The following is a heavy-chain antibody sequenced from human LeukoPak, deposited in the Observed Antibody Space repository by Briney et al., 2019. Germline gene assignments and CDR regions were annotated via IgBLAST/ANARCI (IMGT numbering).Heavy chain of an antibody. CDR1: GFTVNNNR. CDR3: AKSKQWLEYYFDY. Sequence: PGGSLRLSCAASGFTVNNNRMGWVRQAPGKGLEWVSITYSGGTTYYADSVKGRFTISRDNSKNTLYLQMNSLRAEDTAVYYCAKSKQWLEYYFDYWGQGTLVTVSS. J-gene: IGHJ4*02. CDR2: TYSGGTT. D-gene: IGHD6-19*01. V-gene: IGHV3-53*01.